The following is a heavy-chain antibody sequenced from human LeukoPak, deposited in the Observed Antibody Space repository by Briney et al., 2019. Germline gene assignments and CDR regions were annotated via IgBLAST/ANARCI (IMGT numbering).Heavy chain of an antibody. J-gene: IGHJ5*02. Sequence: ASVKVSCKASGYTFAGYYMHWVRQAPGQGLEWMGWINPNSGGTNYAQKFQGRATMTRDTSISTAYMELSRLRSDDTAVYYCARAPRQQLGVENWFDPWGQGTLVTVSS. CDR3: ARAPRQQLGVENWFDP. CDR2: INPNSGGT. V-gene: IGHV1-2*02. D-gene: IGHD6-13*01. CDR1: GYTFAGYY.